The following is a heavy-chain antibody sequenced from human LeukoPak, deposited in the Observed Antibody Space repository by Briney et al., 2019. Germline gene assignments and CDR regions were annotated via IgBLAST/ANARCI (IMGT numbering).Heavy chain of an antibody. CDR2: IYYSGST. D-gene: IGHD4-17*01. V-gene: IGHV4-30-4*01. Sequence: SETLSLTCTVSGGSISSGDYYWSWIRQPPGKGLEWIEYIYYSGSTYYNPSLKSRVTISVDTSKNQFSLKLSSVTAADTAVYYCARDTVTTFGYYYGMDVWGQGTTVTVSS. J-gene: IGHJ6*02. CDR1: GGSISSGDYY. CDR3: ARDTVTTFGYYYGMDV.